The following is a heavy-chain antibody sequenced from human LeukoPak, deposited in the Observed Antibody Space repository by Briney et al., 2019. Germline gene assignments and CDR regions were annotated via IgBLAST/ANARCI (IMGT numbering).Heavy chain of an antibody. CDR3: ARVPLIWFGELCYFDY. CDR1: GYTFTSDG. V-gene: IGHV1-18*01. Sequence: ASVKVSCKASGYTFTSDGISWVRQAPGQGLEWMGCISAYNGNTNYAQKRQGRVTMTTDTSTSTAYIELRSLRSDDTAVYYCARVPLIWFGELCYFDYWGQGTLVTVSS. D-gene: IGHD3-10*01. J-gene: IGHJ4*02. CDR2: ISAYNGNT.